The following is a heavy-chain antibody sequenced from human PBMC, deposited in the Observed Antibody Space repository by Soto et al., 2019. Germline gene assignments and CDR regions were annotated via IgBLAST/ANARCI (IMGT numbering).Heavy chain of an antibody. CDR3: AKFMQQGTNWLYYFDY. CDR1: GFTLSTYA. D-gene: IGHD2-2*01. CDR2: ISGSGDGT. J-gene: IGHJ4*02. V-gene: IGHV3-23*01. Sequence: QSGGSLRLSCAASGFTLSTYALSWVRQAPGKGLEWVSGISGSGDGTYYADSVKGRFTISRDNSKNTLSLQMNSLRAEDTAVYYCAKFMQQGTNWLYYFDYWGKGALVSVPS.